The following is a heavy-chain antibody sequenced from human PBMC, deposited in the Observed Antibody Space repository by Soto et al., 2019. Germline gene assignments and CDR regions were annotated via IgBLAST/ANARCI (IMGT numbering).Heavy chain of an antibody. V-gene: IGHV4-39*07. J-gene: IGHJ5*02. Sequence: PSETLSLTCTFSGGSISSSSYYLGWIRQPPGKGLEWIGSIYYSGSTYYNPSLKSRVTISVDTSKNQFSLKLSSVTAADTAVYYCAREGYQNWFDPWGQGTLVTVSS. D-gene: IGHD2-2*01. CDR1: GGSISSSSYY. CDR3: AREGYQNWFDP. CDR2: IYYSGST.